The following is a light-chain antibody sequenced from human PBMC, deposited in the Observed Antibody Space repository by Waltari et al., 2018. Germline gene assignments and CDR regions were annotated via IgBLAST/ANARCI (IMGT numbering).Light chain of an antibody. CDR3: QSYDSSLSAPVV. V-gene: IGLV1-40*01. CDR1: SPNTRAGSD. J-gene: IGLJ2*01. CDR2: GNS. Sequence: QSVLTQPPSVSGAPGQRVTTPCPRSSPNTRAGSDLHWSQQLPGTAPKLLIYGNSNRPSGVPDRFSGSKSGTSASLAITGLQAEDEADYYCQSYDSSLSAPVVFGGGTKLTVL.